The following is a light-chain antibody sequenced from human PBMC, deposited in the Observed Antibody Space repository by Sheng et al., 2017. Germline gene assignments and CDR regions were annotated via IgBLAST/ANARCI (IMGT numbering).Light chain of an antibody. J-gene: IGLJ1*01. Sequence: SYELTQPPSVSVSPGQTAAITCSGDKLWNKYACWYQQKPGQSPVVVIYQDTKRPSGIPERFSGSNSGNTATLTISGTQAMDEADYYCQAWDSSTAVFGTGTTLTVL. CDR3: QAWDSSTAV. CDR2: QDT. V-gene: IGLV3-1*01. CDR1: KLWNKY.